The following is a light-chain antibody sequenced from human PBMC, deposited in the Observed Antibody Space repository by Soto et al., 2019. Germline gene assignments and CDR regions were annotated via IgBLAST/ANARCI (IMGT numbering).Light chain of an antibody. V-gene: IGKV3-20*01. Sequence: EIVLTQSPGTLSLSPGERATLSCRASQSVSSSYLAWYQQKPGQAPSLLIYGASSRATGIPDRFSGSGSGTDFTLTISRLEPEDFAVYYCQQYGSPFGQGTRLEIK. J-gene: IGKJ5*01. CDR2: GAS. CDR1: QSVSSSY. CDR3: QQYGSP.